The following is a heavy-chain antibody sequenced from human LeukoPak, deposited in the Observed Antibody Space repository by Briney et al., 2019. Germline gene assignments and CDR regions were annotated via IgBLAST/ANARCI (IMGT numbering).Heavy chain of an antibody. Sequence: PGGSLRLSCAAAGFTFGSYGMHWVRQAPGKGLEWVAFIRYDGSNKYYADSVKGRFTISRDNSKNTLYLQMNSLRAEDTAVYYCARPPVVGDHWWFDPWGQGTLVTVSS. CDR1: GFTFGSYG. CDR2: IRYDGSNK. CDR3: ARPPVVGDHWWFDP. D-gene: IGHD1-26*01. V-gene: IGHV3-30*02. J-gene: IGHJ5*02.